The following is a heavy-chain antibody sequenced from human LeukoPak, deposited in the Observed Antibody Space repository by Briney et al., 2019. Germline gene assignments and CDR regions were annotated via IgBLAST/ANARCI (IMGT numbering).Heavy chain of an antibody. V-gene: IGHV3-23*01. CDR1: GFTFSSYA. J-gene: IGHJ4*02. CDR3: AKGALRYFDWFLSFDY. Sequence: LSGGSLRLSCAASGFTFSSYAMSWVRQAPGKGLEWVSAISGSGGSTYYADSVKGRFTISRDNSKNTLYLQMNSLRAEDTAVYYCAKGALRYFDWFLSFDYWGQGTLVTVSA. CDR2: ISGSGGST. D-gene: IGHD3-9*01.